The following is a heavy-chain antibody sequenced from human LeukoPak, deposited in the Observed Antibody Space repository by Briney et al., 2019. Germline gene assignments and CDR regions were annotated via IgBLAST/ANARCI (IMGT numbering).Heavy chain of an antibody. V-gene: IGHV4-38-2*02. CDR3: ARDSRYCNGGNCHLRFDY. CDR2: VDYSGGT. J-gene: IGHJ4*02. CDR1: GYSISSGYY. D-gene: IGHD2-15*01. Sequence: PSETLSLTCTVSGYSISSGYYWGWIRQSPGKGLEWIGSVDYSGGTYYHPSLKTRVTMSVDTSKNQFSLRLRSVSAADTAMYYCARDSRYCNGGNCHLRFDYWGQGILVTVSS.